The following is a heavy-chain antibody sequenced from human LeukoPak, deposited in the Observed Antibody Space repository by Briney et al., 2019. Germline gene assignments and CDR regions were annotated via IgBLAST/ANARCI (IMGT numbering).Heavy chain of an antibody. J-gene: IGHJ6*02. CDR2: INSNSVNI. CDR1: GFTFISHS. D-gene: IGHD3-10*01. V-gene: IGHV3-21*01. CDR3: ARERYGTGNLDLDV. Sequence: GGSLRLSCVTSGFTFISHSMHFVRQAPGKGLEWVSSINSNSVNIYQVDSVKGRFTISRDNAKNSMYLQMNSLRTEDTGVYYCARERYGTGNLDLDVWGQGTTVIVSS.